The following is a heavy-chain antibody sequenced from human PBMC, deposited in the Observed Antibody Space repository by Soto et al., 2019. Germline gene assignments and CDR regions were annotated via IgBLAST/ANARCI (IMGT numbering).Heavy chain of an antibody. D-gene: IGHD6-19*01. J-gene: IGHJ5*02. CDR3: ARGSSGWYDP. Sequence: QVQLVQSGAEVKKPGASVKVSCKASGYTFTSYDINWVRQAPGQGLEWMGWMIPSSGNTVYALNFQGRVTMTRNTSINAAYMELSSLTSEDTAVYYCARGSSGWYDPWGQGTLVTVSS. CDR2: MIPSSGNT. CDR1: GYTFTSYD. V-gene: IGHV1-8*01.